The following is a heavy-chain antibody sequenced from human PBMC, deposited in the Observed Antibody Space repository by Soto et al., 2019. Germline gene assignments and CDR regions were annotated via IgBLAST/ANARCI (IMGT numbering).Heavy chain of an antibody. CDR1: GFTVGDYA. Sequence: GSLRLSCTAPGFTVGDYAMSWFRQAPGKGLEWVGFIRSKAYGGTTEYAASVKGRFTISRDDSKSIAYLQMNSLKTEDTAVYYCTREVTMIVGDIWGQGTMVTVSS. CDR2: IRSKAYGGTT. CDR3: TREVTMIVGDI. V-gene: IGHV3-49*03. J-gene: IGHJ3*02. D-gene: IGHD3-22*01.